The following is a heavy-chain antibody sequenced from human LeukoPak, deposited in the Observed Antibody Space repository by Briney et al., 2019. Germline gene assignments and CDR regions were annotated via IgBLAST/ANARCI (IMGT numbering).Heavy chain of an antibody. CDR1: GFTFNSYG. J-gene: IGHJ4*02. V-gene: IGHV3-30*18. CDR3: AKPDYYYDSSGYYPRPYYFDY. D-gene: IGHD3-22*01. Sequence: PGGSLRLSCAASGFTFNSYGMHWVRQAPGKGLEWVAVISYDGSHKYYADSVKGRFTISRDNSKNTLYLQMNSLRAEDTAVYYCAKPDYYYDSSGYYPRPYYFDYWGQGTLVTVSS. CDR2: ISYDGSHK.